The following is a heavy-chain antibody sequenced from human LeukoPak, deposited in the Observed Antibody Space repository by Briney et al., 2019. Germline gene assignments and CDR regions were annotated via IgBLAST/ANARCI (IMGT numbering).Heavy chain of an antibody. V-gene: IGHV3-9*01. Sequence: GGSLRLSCEASGFTFLNYAMHWVRQAPGKGLEWVSAINWNSVHMNCADSVKGRFTISRDNAKNSLYLQMNSLRPEDTALYYCARDVGFAGNSGMDVWGQGTTVTVFS. D-gene: IGHD3-16*01. CDR3: ARDVGFAGNSGMDV. CDR2: INWNSVHM. CDR1: GFTFLNYA. J-gene: IGHJ6*02.